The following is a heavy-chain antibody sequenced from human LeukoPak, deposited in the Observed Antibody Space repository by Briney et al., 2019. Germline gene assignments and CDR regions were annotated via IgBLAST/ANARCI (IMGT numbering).Heavy chain of an antibody. Sequence: PGGSLRLSCAASGFTFSSYEMNWVRQAPGKGLEWVLYISSSGRTIYYADSVKGRFTISRDNAKNSLYLQMNSLRAEDTAVYYCARDNKASLVPNFDYWGQGTLVTVSS. V-gene: IGHV3-48*03. CDR2: ISSSGRTI. CDR1: GFTFSSYE. J-gene: IGHJ4*02. D-gene: IGHD3-10*01. CDR3: ARDNKASLVPNFDY.